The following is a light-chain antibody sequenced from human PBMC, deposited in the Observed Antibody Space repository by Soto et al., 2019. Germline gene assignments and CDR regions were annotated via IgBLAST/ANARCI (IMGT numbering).Light chain of an antibody. CDR1: SSDVGGYNY. J-gene: IGLJ2*01. CDR2: GVS. Sequence: QSALTQPASVSGSPGQSITISCTGTSSDVGGYNYVSWYQQHPGKAPKLMIYGVSNRPSGVSNRFSGSKSGNTASLTISGLQAEDEADYYCNSYAGSYTLVFGGGTKLTVL. V-gene: IGLV2-14*01. CDR3: NSYAGSYTLV.